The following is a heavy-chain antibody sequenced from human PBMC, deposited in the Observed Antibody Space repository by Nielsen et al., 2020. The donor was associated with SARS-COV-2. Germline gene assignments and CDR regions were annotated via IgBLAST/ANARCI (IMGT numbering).Heavy chain of an antibody. CDR3: ARDFMVVAAAGLYYYYYGMDV. V-gene: IGHV1-18*01. CDR1: GYTFTSYG. Sequence: ASVKVSCKASGYTFTSYGISWVRQAPGQGLEWMGWISAYNGNTNYAQKFQGRVTITADKSTSTAYMELSSLRSEDTAVYYCARDFMVVAAAGLYYYYYGMDVWGQGTTVTVSS. J-gene: IGHJ6*02. CDR2: ISAYNGNT. D-gene: IGHD6-13*01.